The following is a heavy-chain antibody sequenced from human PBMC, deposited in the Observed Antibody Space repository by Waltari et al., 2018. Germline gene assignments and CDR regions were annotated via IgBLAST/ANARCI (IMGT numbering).Heavy chain of an antibody. D-gene: IGHD1-26*01. CDR3: ASRRSGVDY. V-gene: IGHV4-34*01. Sequence: QLQLQESGPGLVKPSETLSLTCTVSGGSFSGYYWSWIRQPPGKGLEWIGEINHSGSTNYNPSLKSRVTISVDTSKNQFSLKLSSVTAADTAVYYCASRRSGVDYWGQGTLVTVSS. CDR2: INHSGST. J-gene: IGHJ4*02. CDR1: GGSFSGYY.